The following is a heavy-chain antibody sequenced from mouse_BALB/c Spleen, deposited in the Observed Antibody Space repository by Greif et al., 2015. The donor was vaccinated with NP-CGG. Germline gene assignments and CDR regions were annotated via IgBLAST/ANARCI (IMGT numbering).Heavy chain of an antibody. V-gene: IGHV1-84*02. CDR1: GYTFTDYY. J-gene: IGHJ4*01. D-gene: IGHD4-1*01. Sequence: QVQLQQSGPELVKPGASVKISCKASGYTFTDYYINWVKQKPGQGLEWIGWIYPGSGNTKYNEKFKGKATLTADTSSSTAYMQLSSLTSEDTAVYFCARRTGTEAMDYWGQGTSVTVSS. CDR3: ARRTGTEAMDY. CDR2: IYPGSGNT.